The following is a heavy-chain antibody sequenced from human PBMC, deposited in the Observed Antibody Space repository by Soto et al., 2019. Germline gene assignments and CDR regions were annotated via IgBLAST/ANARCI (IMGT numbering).Heavy chain of an antibody. CDR2: IFHSGTP. Sequence: SETLSLTCAVSSDSISSGYYCDWIRQPPGKGLEWIGSIFHSGTPYYNPSLKSRLTISMDTSKTQFSLKLTSVTAADTAVYYCARRGSRSSSALPSYDYWGRGILVTVSS. V-gene: IGHV4-38-2*01. D-gene: IGHD3-22*01. CDR3: ARRGSRSSSALPSYDY. CDR1: SDSISSGYY. J-gene: IGHJ4*02.